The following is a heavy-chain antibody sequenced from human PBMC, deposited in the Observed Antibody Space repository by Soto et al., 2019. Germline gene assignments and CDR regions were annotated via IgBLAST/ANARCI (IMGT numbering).Heavy chain of an antibody. V-gene: IGHV1-46*01. CDR2: FNPSGGSR. CDR1: GYTFTNYY. J-gene: IGHJ6*02. CDR3: ARPAAATGPGYYGMDV. D-gene: IGHD6-13*01. Sequence: QVQLVQSGAEVKTPGASVKVSCKASGYTFTNYYIHWVRQAPGQGLEWMGIFNPSGGSRTYAQKFQGRVTMTRDTSTSTVYLELSSLRSEDTAVYYCARPAAATGPGYYGMDVWGQGTTVTVSS.